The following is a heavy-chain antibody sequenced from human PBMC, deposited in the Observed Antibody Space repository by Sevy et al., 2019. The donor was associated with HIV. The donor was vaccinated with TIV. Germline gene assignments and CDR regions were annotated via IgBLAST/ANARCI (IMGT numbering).Heavy chain of an antibody. J-gene: IGHJ4*02. Sequence: GGSLSLSFAAPGFSSSIYGMNWVRQAPGRGRGGVPNRINTGRTIHYADSVKGRFTISRDNAKNSLYLQMNSLRAEDTAVYYCASQRGGYERLYYFDYWGQGTLVTVSS. D-gene: IGHD5-12*01. V-gene: IGHV3-48*01. CDR2: RINTGRTI. CDR1: GFSSSIYG. CDR3: ASQRGGYERLYYFDY.